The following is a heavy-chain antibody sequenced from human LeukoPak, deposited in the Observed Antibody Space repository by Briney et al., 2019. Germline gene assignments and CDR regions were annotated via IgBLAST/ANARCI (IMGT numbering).Heavy chain of an antibody. CDR1: GFTLSSYS. D-gene: IGHD6-19*01. CDR2: ISSSSSYI. J-gene: IGHJ4*02. CDR3: ARGLAVAALDY. V-gene: IGHV3-21*01. Sequence: GGSLRLSCAASGFTLSSYSMNWVRQAPGKGLEWVSSISSSSSYIYYADSVKGRFTFSRDNAKNSLYLQMNSLRAEDTAVYYCARGLAVAALDYWGQGTLVTVSS.